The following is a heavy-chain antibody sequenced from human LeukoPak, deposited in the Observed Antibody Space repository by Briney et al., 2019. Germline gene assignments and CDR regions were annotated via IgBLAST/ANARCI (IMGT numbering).Heavy chain of an antibody. CDR2: ISGDSNYI. CDR1: GFTFSSYS. J-gene: IGHJ4*02. D-gene: IGHD3-22*01. V-gene: IGHV3-21*01. Sequence: PGGSLRLSCAASGFTFSSYSMNWVRQAPGKGLEWVSSISGDSNYIYYADSVKGRFTISRDNAKNSLYLQMNSLRAEDTAVYYCARDLDHTSYYYDSSGYYYWGQGTLVTVSS. CDR3: ARDLDHTSYYYDSSGYYY.